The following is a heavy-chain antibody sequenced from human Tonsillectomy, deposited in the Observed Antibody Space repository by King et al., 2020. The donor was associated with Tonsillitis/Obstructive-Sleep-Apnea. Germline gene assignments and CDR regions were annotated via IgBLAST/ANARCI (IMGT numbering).Heavy chain of an antibody. CDR3: ARGDIVVVPAAMVYYYYMDV. Sequence: HVQLQQWGAGLLKPSETLFLTCAVYGGSFSGYYWSWIRQPPGKGLEWIGEINHSGSTNYNPSLKSRVTISVDTSKNQFSLKLSSVTAADTAVYSCARGDIVVVPAAMVYYYYMDVWGKGTTVTVSS. CDR1: GGSFSGYY. D-gene: IGHD2-2*01. V-gene: IGHV4-34*01. CDR2: INHSGST. J-gene: IGHJ6*03.